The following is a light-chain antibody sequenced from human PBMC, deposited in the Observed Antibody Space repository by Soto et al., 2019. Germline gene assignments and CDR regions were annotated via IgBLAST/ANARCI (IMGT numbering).Light chain of an antibody. V-gene: IGKV1-5*01. CDR1: QGIVRW. J-gene: IGKJ1*01. Sequence: DIQLTQSPTFLSASVGERVTITCRASQGIVRWLAWYQQKPGKAPKLLIYDASSLESGVPSRFSGSGAGTEFTLTISSLQPDDFATYYCQHYYGFSRTFGQGTKVDIK. CDR3: QHYYGFSRT. CDR2: DAS.